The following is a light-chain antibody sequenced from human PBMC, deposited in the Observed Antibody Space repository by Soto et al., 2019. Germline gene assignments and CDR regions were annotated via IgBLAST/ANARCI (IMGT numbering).Light chain of an antibody. CDR1: QGISNY. Sequence: DIQMTQSPSSLSASVGDRVTITCRASQGISNYLAWYQQKPGKVPKLLIYAASTLQSGVPSRFSGSGSGTDFTLTISSLQPEDVATYYFQKYNSAPWITFGQGTRLESK. V-gene: IGKV1-27*01. CDR3: QKYNSAPWIT. J-gene: IGKJ5*01. CDR2: AAS.